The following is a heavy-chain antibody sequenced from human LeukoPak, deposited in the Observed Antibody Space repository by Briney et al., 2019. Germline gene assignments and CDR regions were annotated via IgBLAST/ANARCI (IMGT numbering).Heavy chain of an antibody. J-gene: IGHJ4*02. V-gene: IGHV1-69*04. D-gene: IGHD3-16*01. CDR3: ARGSRLWGNYFDY. Sequence: GASVKVSCKASGGTFSSYAISWVRQAPGQGLEWMGRIIPILGIANYAQKFQGRVAITADKSTSTAYMELSSLRSDDTAVYYCARGSRLWGNYFDYWGQGTLVTVSS. CDR1: GGTFSSYA. CDR2: IIPILGIA.